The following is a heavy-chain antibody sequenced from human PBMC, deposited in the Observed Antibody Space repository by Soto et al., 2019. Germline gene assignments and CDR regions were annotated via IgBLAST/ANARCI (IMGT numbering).Heavy chain of an antibody. Sequence: GGSLRLSCVASGMTFSNYWMNWVRQTPGKGLEWVANISPDGSAKAYVDSVKGRFTVSRDNAKNSFYLQMNSLRAEDAAVYYCARAHDFWGGRQQPIDSCGQGTLVTVSS. CDR1: GMTFSNYW. J-gene: IGHJ4*02. CDR2: ISPDGSAK. D-gene: IGHD3-3*01. CDR3: ARAHDFWGGRQQPIDS. V-gene: IGHV3-7*01.